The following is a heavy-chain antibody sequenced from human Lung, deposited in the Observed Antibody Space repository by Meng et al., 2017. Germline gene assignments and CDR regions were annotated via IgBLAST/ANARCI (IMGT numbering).Heavy chain of an antibody. V-gene: IGHV4-34*01. Sequence: QVPLRQWGAGLLNPSEALSLTCVVAGGSFSDYDWSWIRQPPGKGLEWIGEINHSGSTNYNPSLESRATISVDTSQNNLSLKLSSVTAADSAVYYCARGPTTMAHDFDYWGQGTLVTVSS. CDR2: INHSGST. D-gene: IGHD4-11*01. CDR1: GGSFSDYD. J-gene: IGHJ4*02. CDR3: ARGPTTMAHDFDY.